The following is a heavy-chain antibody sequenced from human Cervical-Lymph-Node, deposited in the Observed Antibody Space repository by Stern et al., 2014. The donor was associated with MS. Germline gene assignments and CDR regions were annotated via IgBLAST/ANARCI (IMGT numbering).Heavy chain of an antibody. CDR2: INPSGGNT. CDR1: GYTFTRFY. Sequence: QVQLVESGAEVKKPGASVKVSCKASGYTFTRFYMHWVRQAPGHGLEWMGVINPSGGNTSYAQKFQGRVTMTRDTSTSTVYMELSSLRSGDTAVYSCARDLSLLSPYFGMDVWGQGTTVTVSS. CDR3: ARDLSLLSPYFGMDV. J-gene: IGHJ6*02. V-gene: IGHV1-46*03. D-gene: IGHD2-2*01.